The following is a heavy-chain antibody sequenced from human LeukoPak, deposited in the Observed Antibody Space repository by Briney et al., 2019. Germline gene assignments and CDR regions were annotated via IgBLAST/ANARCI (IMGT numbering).Heavy chain of an antibody. CDR2: ISSSSSYI. V-gene: IGHV3-21*01. D-gene: IGHD6-13*01. Sequence: GGSLRLSCAASGFTFSNYNMHWVRQAPGKGLEWVSSISSSSSYIYYADSVKGRFTISRDNAKNSLYLQMNSLRAEDTAVYYCARGFSYSSSWYVDHWGQGTLVTVSS. J-gene: IGHJ4*02. CDR1: GFTFSNYN. CDR3: ARGFSYSSSWYVDH.